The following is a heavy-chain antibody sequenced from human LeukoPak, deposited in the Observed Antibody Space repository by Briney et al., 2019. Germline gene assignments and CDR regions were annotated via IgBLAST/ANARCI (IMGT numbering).Heavy chain of an antibody. D-gene: IGHD6-19*01. J-gene: IGHJ6*02. CDR3: ARSPTTGYSRGWYLKMIASALGYMDV. CDR2: ISYSGST. Sequence: SETLSLTCTVSGGSISSYYWSWIRQPPGKGLEWIGYISYSGSTNCNPSLNSRVTISVDTSKHQFSLKLSSVTAADTAVYCCARSPTTGYSRGWYLKMIASALGYMDVWGQGTTVTVSS. CDR1: GGSISSYY. V-gene: IGHV4-59*01.